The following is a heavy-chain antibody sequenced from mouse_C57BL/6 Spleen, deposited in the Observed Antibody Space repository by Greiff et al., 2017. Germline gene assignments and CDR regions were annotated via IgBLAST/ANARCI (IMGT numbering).Heavy chain of an antibody. D-gene: IGHD2-3*01. CDR2: IDPSDSYT. CDR3: ARRYYPYAMDY. CDR1: GYTFTSYW. J-gene: IGHJ4*01. V-gene: IGHV1-50*01. Sequence: QVQLQQPGAELVKPGASVKLSCKASGYTFTSYWMQWVKQRPGQGLEWIGEIDPSDSYTNYNQKFKGKATLTVDTSSSTAYMQLSSLTSEDSAVYYCARRYYPYAMDYWGQGTSVTVSS.